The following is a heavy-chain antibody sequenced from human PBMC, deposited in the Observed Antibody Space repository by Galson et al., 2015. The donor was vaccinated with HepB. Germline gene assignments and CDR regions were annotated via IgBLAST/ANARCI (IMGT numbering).Heavy chain of an antibody. Sequence: SVKVSCKASGGTFSSYTISWVRQAPGQGLEWMGRIIPILGIANYAQKSQGRVTITADKSTSTAYMELSSLRSEDTAVYYCARGGLATTRPPILDYWGQGTLVTVSS. CDR2: IIPILGIA. J-gene: IGHJ4*02. D-gene: IGHD5-24*01. CDR3: ARGGLATTRPPILDY. V-gene: IGHV1-69*02. CDR1: GGTFSSYT.